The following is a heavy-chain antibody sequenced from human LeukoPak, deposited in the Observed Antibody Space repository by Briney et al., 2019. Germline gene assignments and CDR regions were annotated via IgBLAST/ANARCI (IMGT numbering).Heavy chain of an antibody. V-gene: IGHV4-59*01. CDR2: IYYSGST. J-gene: IGHJ5*02. CDR3: ARAAGTGTTRWFDP. CDR1: GGSISSYY. Sequence: PSETLSLTCTVSGGSISSYYWSWIRQPPGKGLEWIGYIYYSGSTNYNPSLKSRVTISVDTSKNQFSLKLSSVTAADTAVYYCARAAGTGTTRWFDPWGQGTLVTVSS. D-gene: IGHD1-7*01.